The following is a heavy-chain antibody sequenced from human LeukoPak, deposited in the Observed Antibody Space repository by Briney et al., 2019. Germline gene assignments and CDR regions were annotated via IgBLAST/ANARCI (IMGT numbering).Heavy chain of an antibody. CDR1: GLIMSDFY. Sequence: NPGGSLRRSCAGSGLIMSDFYIDSIRQSPGKGLEWLAYISPDGSYTTYGDSVKGRFVISRDNAKNSVSLQMNSLRVEDTAVYFCASDQVSGVFDYWGQGARVTVS. CDR2: ISPDGSYT. D-gene: IGHD5/OR15-5a*01. CDR3: ASDQVSGVFDY. J-gene: IGHJ4*02. V-gene: IGHV3-11*05.